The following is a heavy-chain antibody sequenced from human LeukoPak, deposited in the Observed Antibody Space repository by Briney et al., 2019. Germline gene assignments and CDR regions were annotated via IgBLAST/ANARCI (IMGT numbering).Heavy chain of an antibody. CDR3: ARDGGGDSWGYFDC. V-gene: IGHV1-18*01. CDR2: ISAYNGNR. Sequence: ASVKVCCKASGYAFTRYGISWVRQAPGQGLEWMGWISAYNGNRNSAQKFQGRVTMTTDTSTSTVYMELRSLRSDDTAVYYCARDGGGDSWGYFDCWGQGTLVTVSS. CDR1: GYAFTRYG. D-gene: IGHD2-21*02. J-gene: IGHJ4*02.